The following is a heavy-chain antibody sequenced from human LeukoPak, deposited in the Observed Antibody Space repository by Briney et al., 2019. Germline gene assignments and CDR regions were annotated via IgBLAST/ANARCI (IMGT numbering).Heavy chain of an antibody. CDR3: AREGVTKYYFDY. CDR2: IYYSGST. D-gene: IGHD4-11*01. V-gene: IGHV4-59*01. Sequence: PSETLSFTCTVSGGSISSYYWSWIRQPPGKGLEWIGYIYYSGSTDYNPSLKSRVTISVDTSKNQFSLKLSSVTAADTAVYYCAREGVTKYYFDYWGQGTLVTVSS. J-gene: IGHJ4*02. CDR1: GGSISSYY.